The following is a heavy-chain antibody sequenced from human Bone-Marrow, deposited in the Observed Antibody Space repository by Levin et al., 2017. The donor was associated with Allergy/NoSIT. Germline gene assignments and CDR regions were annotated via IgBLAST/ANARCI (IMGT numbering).Heavy chain of an antibody. CDR2: ISHTGDT. Sequence: ESLKISCGVYPESFNDYIWTWIRQPPGKGLEWIGEISHTGDTDYNPSLKSRVTISLDTSKDHFSLKLMSVTAADTAVYYCARGPKRYMYGSAREHFYYHYTDVWGKGTTVTVSS. D-gene: IGHD5-18*01. J-gene: IGHJ6*03. V-gene: IGHV4-34*01. CDR1: PESFNDYI. CDR3: ARGPKRYMYGSAREHFYYHYTDV.